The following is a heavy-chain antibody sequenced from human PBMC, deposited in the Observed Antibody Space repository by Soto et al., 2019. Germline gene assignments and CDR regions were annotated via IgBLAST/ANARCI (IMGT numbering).Heavy chain of an antibody. D-gene: IGHD6-13*01. CDR3: ARGGRYSSSCPWY. J-gene: IGHJ4*02. V-gene: IGHV1-3*01. CDR2: INAGNGNT. Sequence: ASVKVSCKXSGYTFTSYAMHWVRQAPGQRLEWMGWINAGNGNTKYSQKFQGRVTITRDTSASTAYMELSSLRSEDTALYYCARGGRYSSSCPWYWGQGTLVTVSS. CDR1: GYTFTSYA.